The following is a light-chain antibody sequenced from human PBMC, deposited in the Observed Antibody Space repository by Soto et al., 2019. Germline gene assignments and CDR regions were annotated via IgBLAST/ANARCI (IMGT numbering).Light chain of an antibody. CDR1: QSLLASDDGNTY. V-gene: IGKV2-40*01. Sequence: DVVMTQTPLSLSVTPGEPASMSCRSSQSLLASDDGNTYVDWYLQRPGQSPHLLIYTLSSRGAGVPERFSASGSRTDFTLKISRVEAEDAGVYYCMQRIEYPITFGQGTRLEV. CDR3: MQRIEYPIT. CDR2: TLS. J-gene: IGKJ5*01.